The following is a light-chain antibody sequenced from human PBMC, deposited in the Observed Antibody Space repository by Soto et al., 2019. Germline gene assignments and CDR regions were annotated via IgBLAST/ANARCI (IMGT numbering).Light chain of an antibody. CDR3: QQYGRSPFT. V-gene: IGKV3-20*01. J-gene: IGKJ3*01. Sequence: EIVLTQSPGTLSLSPGERATLSCRASHSVSSSYLAWYQQKPGQAPRLLIYGASSRATGIPDRFSGSGSGTDFTLTISRLEPEDFAVYYCQQYGRSPFTFGPGTNVDIK. CDR1: HSVSSSY. CDR2: GAS.